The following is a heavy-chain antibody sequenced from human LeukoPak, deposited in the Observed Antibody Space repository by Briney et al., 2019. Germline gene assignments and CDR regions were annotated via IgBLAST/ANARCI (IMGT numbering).Heavy chain of an antibody. CDR1: GGSISSSSFY. Sequence: SETLSLTCIVSGGSISSSSFYWGWIRQPPGKGLEWIGSIYYSGSTYYNPSLKSRVTISVDTSKNHFSLKLRSVTAADTAVYYCGHSGIYYLFDYWGQGSLVTVSS. J-gene: IGHJ4*02. CDR3: GHSGIYYLFDY. V-gene: IGHV4-39*01. D-gene: IGHD1-26*01. CDR2: IYYSGST.